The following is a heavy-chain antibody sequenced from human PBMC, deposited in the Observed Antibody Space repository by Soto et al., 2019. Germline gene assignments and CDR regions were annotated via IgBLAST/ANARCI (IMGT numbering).Heavy chain of an antibody. D-gene: IGHD3-22*01. J-gene: IGHJ4*02. CDR2: ISSSGSTI. V-gene: IGHV3-48*03. CDR1: GFTFSSYE. CDR3: ARESYDSSGYYYEDYFDY. Sequence: EVQLVESGGGLVQPGGSLRLSCAASGFTFSSYEMNWVRQAPGKGLEWVSYISSSGSTIYYADSVKGRFTISRDNAKNSLYPQMNSLRAEDTAVYYCARESYDSSGYYYEDYFDYWGQGTLVTVSS.